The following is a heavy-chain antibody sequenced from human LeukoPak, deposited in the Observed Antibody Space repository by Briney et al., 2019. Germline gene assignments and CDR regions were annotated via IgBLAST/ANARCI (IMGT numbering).Heavy chain of an antibody. D-gene: IGHD1-26*01. J-gene: IGHJ4*02. CDR1: GGSFSGYN. V-gene: IGHV4-34*01. CDR2: IGHNGST. CDR3: ARVWSGSYNY. Sequence: SETLSLTCAVYGGSFSGYNWTWIRQPPGKGLEWIGEIGHNGSTNYNPSLKGRVTISLDTSKNQFSLRLTSVTAADTAVYYCARVWSGSYNYWGQGTLVTVSS.